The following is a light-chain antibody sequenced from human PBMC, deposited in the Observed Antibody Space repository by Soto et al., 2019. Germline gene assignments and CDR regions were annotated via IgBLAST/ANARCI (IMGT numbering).Light chain of an antibody. Sequence: FGWAQSRGMLSLGEGEVATLSWRASQSVSSSYLAWSQQKPGQAPRLLIYGASSRATGVPDRFSGSGSGTDFTLTISRLKPEDFPVYYFQQYGRSPLPFGQGTKVDI. CDR1: QSVSSSY. J-gene: IGKJ1*01. V-gene: IGKV3-20*01. CDR2: GAS. CDR3: QQYGRSPLP.